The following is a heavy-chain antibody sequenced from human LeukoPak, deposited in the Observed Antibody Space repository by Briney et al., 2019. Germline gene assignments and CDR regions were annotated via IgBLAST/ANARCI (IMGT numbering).Heavy chain of an antibody. V-gene: IGHV4-39*07. J-gene: IGHJ4*02. CDR3: ARASGYYYGDFDY. CDR1: GGSISSSSYY. Sequence: SETLSLTCTVSGGSISSSSYYWGWIRQPPGRGLEWIGSIYYSGSTYYNPSLKSRVTISVDTSKNQFSLRLSSVTAADTAVYYCARASGYYYGDFDYWGQGTLVTVSS. CDR2: IYYSGST. D-gene: IGHD3-22*01.